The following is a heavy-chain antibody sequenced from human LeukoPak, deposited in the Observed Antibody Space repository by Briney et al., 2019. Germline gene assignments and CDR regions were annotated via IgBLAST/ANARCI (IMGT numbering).Heavy chain of an antibody. CDR1: GFTFSSSA. V-gene: IGHV3-23*01. CDR3: ARDIPFRLCDY. J-gene: IGHJ4*02. CDR2: ISGSDSST. Sequence: GGSLRLSCAASGFTFSSSAMSWVRQAPGKGLEWVSTISGSDSSTHYADSVKGRFTISRDNSKNTLYLQMNSLRAEDTAVYYCARDIPFRLCDYWGQGTLVTVSS. D-gene: IGHD2-2*01.